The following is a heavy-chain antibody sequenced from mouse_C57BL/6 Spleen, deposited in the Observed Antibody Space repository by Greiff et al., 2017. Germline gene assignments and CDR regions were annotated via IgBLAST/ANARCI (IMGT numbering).Heavy chain of an antibody. Sequence: EVQLVESGGGLVKPGGSLKLSCAASGFTFSSYTMSWVRQTPEKRLEWVATISGGGGNTYYPDSVKGRFTISRDNAKNTLYLQMSSLRSEDTALYYCARYDYDWYFDVWGTGTTVTVSS. V-gene: IGHV5-9*01. CDR2: ISGGGGNT. CDR3: ARYDYDWYFDV. D-gene: IGHD2-4*01. CDR1: GFTFSSYT. J-gene: IGHJ1*03.